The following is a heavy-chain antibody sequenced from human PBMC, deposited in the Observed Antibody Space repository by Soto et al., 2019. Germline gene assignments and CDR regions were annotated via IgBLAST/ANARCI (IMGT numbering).Heavy chain of an antibody. D-gene: IGHD5-12*01. CDR3: ARSILATFSFGSPFDY. J-gene: IGHJ4*02. CDR1: GGTFSSYA. CDR2: IIPIFGTA. V-gene: IGHV1-69*13. Sequence: SVKVSCKASGGTFSSYAISWVRQAPGQGLEWMGGIIPIFGTANYAQKFQGRVTITADESTSTAYMELSSLRSEDTAVYYCARSILATFSFGSPFDYWGQGTPVTVSS.